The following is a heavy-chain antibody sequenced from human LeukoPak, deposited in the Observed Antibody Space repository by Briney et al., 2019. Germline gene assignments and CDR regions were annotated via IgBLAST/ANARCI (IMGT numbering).Heavy chain of an antibody. CDR1: GYSISSGYY. Sequence: PSETLSLTCTVSGYSISSGYYWGWIRQPPGKGLEWIGSIYHSGSTYNNPSLKSRLTISVDTSKNQFSLKLSSVTAADTAVYYCARDSMITFGGTHYMDVWGKGTRVTVSS. V-gene: IGHV4-38-2*02. CDR3: ARDSMITFGGTHYMDV. CDR2: IYHSGST. J-gene: IGHJ6*03. D-gene: IGHD3-16*01.